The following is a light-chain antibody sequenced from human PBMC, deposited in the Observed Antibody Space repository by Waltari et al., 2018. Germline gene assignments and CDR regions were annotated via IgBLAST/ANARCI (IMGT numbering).Light chain of an antibody. J-gene: IGLJ1*01. CDR2: TNS. CDR1: TSNIGSNI. V-gene: IGLV1-44*01. CDR3: AAWDDTLDGYV. Sequence: QSVLTQPPSASGTPGQDVNISCSGRTSNIGSNIVSWYQHLPGTAPNLVIQTNSRRPSGVPERFSGSKSGTSASLAISGLHSEDAADYYCAAWDDTLDGYVFGTGTKVTVL.